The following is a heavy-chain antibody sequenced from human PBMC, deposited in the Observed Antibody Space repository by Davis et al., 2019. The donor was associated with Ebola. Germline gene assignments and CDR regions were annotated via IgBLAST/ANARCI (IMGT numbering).Heavy chain of an antibody. Sequence: ASVTVSCKASGYSFTGYYMHWVRQAPGQGLEWMGWINPNSGGTNYAQKFQGRVTMTTDTSITTAYMELRRLRSDDTAVYYCARGFGGAAYYMDVWGKGTTVTVSS. CDR2: INPNSGGT. J-gene: IGHJ6*03. D-gene: IGHD3-10*01. CDR3: ARGFGGAAYYMDV. V-gene: IGHV1-2*02. CDR1: GYSFTGYY.